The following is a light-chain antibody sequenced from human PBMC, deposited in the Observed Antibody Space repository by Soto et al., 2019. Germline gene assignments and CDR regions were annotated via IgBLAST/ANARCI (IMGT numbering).Light chain of an antibody. Sequence: QSVLTQPASVSGSPGQSITISCTGTSSDLAIYNYVSWYQQQPGKAPKHMIYQVTNRPSGVSNRFSGSRSGNTASLTISGLQAEDEADYYCSSYTDSSNYVFGTGTQLTVL. CDR3: SSYTDSSNYV. CDR1: SSDLAIYNY. CDR2: QVT. V-gene: IGLV2-14*01. J-gene: IGLJ1*01.